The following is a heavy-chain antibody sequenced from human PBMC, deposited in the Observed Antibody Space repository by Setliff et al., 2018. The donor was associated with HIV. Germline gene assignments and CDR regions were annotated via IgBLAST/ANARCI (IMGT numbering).Heavy chain of an antibody. Sequence: ETLRLSCAASRFDFNNYWMCWVRQAPGKGLEWVANIDREGSETNYVDSVKGRFTIFRDNAKSSMYLQMNSLRAEDTAIYYCARKFRPGHGVDVWGQGTTVTVSS. D-gene: IGHD3-10*01. CDR2: IDREGSET. J-gene: IGHJ6*02. CDR3: ARKFRPGHGVDV. CDR1: RFDFNNYW. V-gene: IGHV3-7*01.